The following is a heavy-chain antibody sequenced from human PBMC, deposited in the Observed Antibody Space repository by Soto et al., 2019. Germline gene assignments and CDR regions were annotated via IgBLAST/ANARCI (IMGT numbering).Heavy chain of an antibody. D-gene: IGHD7-27*01. CDR3: TTPLTGDAFDI. Sequence: ASVKVSCRVSGYTLTELSMHWVRQAPGKGLEWMGGFDPEDGETIYAQKFQGRVTMTEDTSTDTAYMELSSLRSEDTAVYYCTTPLTGDAFDIWGQGTMVTVSS. CDR2: FDPEDGET. J-gene: IGHJ3*02. V-gene: IGHV1-24*01. CDR1: GYTLTELS.